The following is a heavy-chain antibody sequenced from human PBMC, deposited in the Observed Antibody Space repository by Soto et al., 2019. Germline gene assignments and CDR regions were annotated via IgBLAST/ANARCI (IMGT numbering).Heavy chain of an antibody. Sequence: ASVKVSCQASGYTFTSYAMHWVRQAPGQRLEWMGWINAGNGNTKYSQKFQGRVTITRDTSASTAYMELSSLRSEDTAVYYCARAGLRYFDWLFGFDYWGQGTLVTVSS. V-gene: IGHV1-3*01. CDR3: ARAGLRYFDWLFGFDY. CDR1: GYTFTSYA. J-gene: IGHJ4*02. D-gene: IGHD3-9*01. CDR2: INAGNGNT.